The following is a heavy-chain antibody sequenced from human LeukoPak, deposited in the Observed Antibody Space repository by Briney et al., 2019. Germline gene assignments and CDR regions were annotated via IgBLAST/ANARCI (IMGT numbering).Heavy chain of an antibody. J-gene: IGHJ4*02. CDR2: ISSSSYI. Sequence: GGSLRLSCAASGFTFSDCAMSWVRQAPGKGLEWVSSISSSSYIYYADSVKGRFTISRDNAKNSLFLQMNSLRAEDTALYYCARGQGLQLKSGSDYWGQGTLVTVSS. D-gene: IGHD5-24*01. CDR3: ARGQGLQLKSGSDY. V-gene: IGHV3-69-1*01. CDR1: GFTFSDCA.